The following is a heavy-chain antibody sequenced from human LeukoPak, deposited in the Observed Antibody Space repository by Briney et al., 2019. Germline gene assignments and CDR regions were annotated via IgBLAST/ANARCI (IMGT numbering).Heavy chain of an antibody. D-gene: IGHD2-2*01. CDR3: AKSEEDIVVVPAAMYPPPPDY. Sequence: GGSLRLSCAASGFTFSSYAMSWVRQAPGKGLEWVSAISGSGGSTYYADSVKGRFTISRDNSKNTLYLQMNSLRAEDTAVYYCAKSEEDIVVVPAAMYPPPPDYWGQGTLVTVSS. CDR1: GFTFSSYA. V-gene: IGHV3-23*01. J-gene: IGHJ4*02. CDR2: ISGSGGST.